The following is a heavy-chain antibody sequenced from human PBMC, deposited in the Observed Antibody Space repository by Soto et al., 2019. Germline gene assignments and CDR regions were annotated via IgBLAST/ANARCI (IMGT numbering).Heavy chain of an antibody. CDR2: INDNGDLT. CDR1: GFTLSNYA. V-gene: IGHV3-23*01. D-gene: IGHD2-2*02. Sequence: TGGSLRLSCAASGFTLSNYAMSWVRQAPGKGLEWVAAINDNGDLTYHADSVKGRFTISRDNPKNTLYLQMNSLRAEDTAAYYCAKKYTDYWGQGTLVTVSS. J-gene: IGHJ4*02. CDR3: AKKYTDY.